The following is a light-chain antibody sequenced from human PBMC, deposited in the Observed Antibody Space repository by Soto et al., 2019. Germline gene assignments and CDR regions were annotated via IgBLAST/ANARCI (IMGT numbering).Light chain of an antibody. CDR3: CSYAGGRTYV. Sequence: QSVLAQPASVSGSPGQSIIISCSGSSNDVGGYNLVSWYQHHPDKAPKVIIYEGTKRPSGLSTRFSGSKSGNTASLTISGLQAGDEADYYCCSYAGGRTYVFGSGTKVTVL. CDR2: EGT. J-gene: IGLJ1*01. CDR1: SNDVGGYNL. V-gene: IGLV2-23*01.